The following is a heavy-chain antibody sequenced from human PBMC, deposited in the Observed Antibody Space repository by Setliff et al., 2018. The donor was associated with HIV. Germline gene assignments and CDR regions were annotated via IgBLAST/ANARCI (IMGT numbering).Heavy chain of an antibody. CDR2: IMPICGTV. V-gene: IGHV1-69*13. CDR3: ATSPGGTYYDILTGLPRGYFDP. D-gene: IGHD3-9*01. Sequence: ASVKVSCKASGGSFSSYGLSWVRQAPGQGLEWMGGIMPICGTVNYAQKFQGRVTITADESTTTAYMELSSLRSEGTAVYYCATSPGGTYYDILTGLPRGYFDPWGQGTQVTVSS. J-gene: IGHJ5*02. CDR1: GGSFSSYG.